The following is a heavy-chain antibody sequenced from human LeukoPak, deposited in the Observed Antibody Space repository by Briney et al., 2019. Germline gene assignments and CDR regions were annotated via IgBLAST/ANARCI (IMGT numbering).Heavy chain of an antibody. Sequence: PGGSLRLSCAASGFTFSSYSMNWVRQAPGKGLEWVSCISSSSSTIYYADSVKGRFTISRDNAENSLYLQMNSLRAEDTAVYYCARLSSSSFKDYWGQGTLVTVSS. J-gene: IGHJ4*02. CDR1: GFTFSSYS. V-gene: IGHV3-48*04. CDR3: ARLSSSSFKDY. CDR2: ISSSSSTI. D-gene: IGHD6-13*01.